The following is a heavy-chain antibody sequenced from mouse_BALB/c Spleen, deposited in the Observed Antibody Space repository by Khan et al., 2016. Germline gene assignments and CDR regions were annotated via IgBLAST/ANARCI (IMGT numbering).Heavy chain of an antibody. CDR3: AKVDDFDSEGDSMAY. V-gene: IGHV2-5-1*01. J-gene: IGHJ3*01. D-gene: IGHD2-12*01. CDR2: IWGGETT. Sequence: QVQLQQSGPSLVQPSQSLSINCIVSGFSLTTYAVHWVRHSPGKGLEWLGVIWGGETTDYNAAFMSRLSITKDNSKSQVFFKMNSLQSDDTAIYXCAKVDDFDSEGDSMAYWGQGSLVTVST. CDR1: GFSLTTYA.